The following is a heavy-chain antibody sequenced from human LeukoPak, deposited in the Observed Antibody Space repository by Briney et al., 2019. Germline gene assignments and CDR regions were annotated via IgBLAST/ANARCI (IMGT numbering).Heavy chain of an antibody. D-gene: IGHD3-10*01. CDR2: ISGSDGAT. Sequence: GGSLRLSCAASGFTFSSYAMSWVRQAPGKGQEWVSAISGSDGATNYADSVKGRFTISRDNSKNTLYLQMNSLRAEDTAVYYCAKDENYYGSGSYYKGGYFDYWGQGTLVTVSS. CDR3: AKDENYYGSGSYYKGGYFDY. CDR1: GFTFSSYA. J-gene: IGHJ4*02. V-gene: IGHV3-23*01.